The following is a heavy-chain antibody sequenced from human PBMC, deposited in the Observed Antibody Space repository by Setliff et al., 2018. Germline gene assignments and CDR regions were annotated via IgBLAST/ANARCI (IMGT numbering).Heavy chain of an antibody. D-gene: IGHD3-22*01. CDR3: ARTLGGSSGYYSSYYYYYMDV. CDR2: IKTYNGDT. V-gene: IGHV1-18*01. Sequence: ASVKVSCKASSYTFTSYGISWVRQAPGQGLEWMGWIKTYNGDTKYAQNVQDRLTMTTDTSTSTAYMELRSLRSDDTAVYYCARTLGGSSGYYSSYYYYYMDVWGKGTTVTVSS. J-gene: IGHJ6*03. CDR1: SYTFTSYG.